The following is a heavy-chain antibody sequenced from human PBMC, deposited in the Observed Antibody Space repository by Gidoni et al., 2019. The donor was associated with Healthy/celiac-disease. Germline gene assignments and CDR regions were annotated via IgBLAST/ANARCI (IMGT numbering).Heavy chain of an antibody. CDR3: ARDLRGPYSSSSKGFDY. J-gene: IGHJ4*02. D-gene: IGHD6-6*01. Sequence: EVQLVESGGGLIQPGGSLGLSCAACGFTVSSNYMSWVRQAPGKGLEWVSVIYSGGSTYYADSVKGRFTISRDNSKNTLYLQMNSLRAEDTAVYYCARDLRGPYSSSSKGFDYWGQGTLVTVSS. V-gene: IGHV3-53*01. CDR2: IYSGGST. CDR1: GFTVSSNY.